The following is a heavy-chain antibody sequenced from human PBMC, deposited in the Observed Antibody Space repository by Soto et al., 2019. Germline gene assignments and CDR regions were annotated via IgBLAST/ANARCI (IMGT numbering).Heavy chain of an antibody. CDR3: VRNQASTDV. D-gene: IGHD1-1*01. CDR2: INPTGGST. CDR1: GYTLTSFY. Sequence: QVQLVQSGAEVKEPGASVKVSCKASGYTLTSFYIHWVRQAPGQGLEWMAIINPTGGSTNYAQRCRGRVTLTMDTHTSTVYMVLSGQGSEGTAVYYCVRNQASTDVWGQGTLVTVSS. J-gene: IGHJ4*02. V-gene: IGHV1-46*01.